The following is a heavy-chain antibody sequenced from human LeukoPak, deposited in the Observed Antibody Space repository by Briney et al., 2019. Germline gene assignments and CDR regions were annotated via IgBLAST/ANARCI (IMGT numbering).Heavy chain of an antibody. V-gene: IGHV4-34*01. Sequence: SETLSLTCAVYGGSFSGYYWSWIRQPPGKGLEWIGEINHSGSTNYNPSLKSRVTISVDTSKNQFSLKLSSVTAADTAVYYCAKSFGDSEYSGMDVWGQGTTVTVSS. CDR2: INHSGST. CDR3: AKSFGDSEYSGMDV. CDR1: GGSFSGYY. J-gene: IGHJ6*02. D-gene: IGHD4-17*01.